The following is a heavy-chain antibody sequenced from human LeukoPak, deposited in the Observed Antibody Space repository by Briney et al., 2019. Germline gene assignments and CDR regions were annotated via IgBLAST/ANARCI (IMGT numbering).Heavy chain of an antibody. CDR2: IYYTGST. J-gene: IGHJ4*02. V-gene: IGHV4-59*08. CDR1: GGSISSYY. D-gene: IGHD6-19*01. CDR3: ARMGGGWSPGPFDY. Sequence: SETLSLTCTVSGGSISSYYWSWVRQPPGKGLELIGYIYYTGSTSYNPSLKGRVTMSVDTSKNQFSLKLSSVTAADTSVYYCARMGGGWSPGPFDYWGQGTLVTVSS.